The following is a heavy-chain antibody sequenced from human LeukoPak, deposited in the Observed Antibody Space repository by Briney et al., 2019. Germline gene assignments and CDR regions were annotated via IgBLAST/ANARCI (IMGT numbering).Heavy chain of an antibody. CDR2: ISGSGGST. J-gene: IGHJ4*02. Sequence: GGSLRLSCAASGFTFSSYAMSWVRQAPGKGLEWVSAISGSGGSTYYADSVKGRSTISRDNSKNTLYLQMNSLRAEDTAVYYCAKVLFSVQAGCLFDYWGQGTLVTVSS. CDR3: AKVLFSVQAGCLFDY. V-gene: IGHV3-23*01. CDR1: GFTFSSYA. D-gene: IGHD6-19*01.